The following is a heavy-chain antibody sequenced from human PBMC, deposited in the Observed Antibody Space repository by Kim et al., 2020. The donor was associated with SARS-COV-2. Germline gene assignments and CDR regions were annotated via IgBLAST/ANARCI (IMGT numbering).Heavy chain of an antibody. V-gene: IGHV4-39*01. D-gene: IGHD1-1*01. J-gene: IGHJ4*02. CDR1: GFSISSSTYF. CDR3: ARRNVQYNSFGY. CDR2: ISYSGST. Sequence: SETLSLTCTVSGFSISSSTYFWDWIRQPPGKGLEWIGSISYSGSTYCNPSLKSRVTMSVDTSKNQFSLKVNSVTAADTAVYHCARRNVQYNSFGYWGQGTLVTVSS.